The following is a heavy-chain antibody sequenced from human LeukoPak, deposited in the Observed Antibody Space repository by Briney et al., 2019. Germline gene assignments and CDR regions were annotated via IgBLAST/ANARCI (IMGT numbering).Heavy chain of an antibody. D-gene: IGHD5-12*01. Sequence: SVKVSCKASGGTFRSYAISWVRQAPGQGLEWMGGIIPIFGTANYAQKFQGRVSITADESTSTAYMELSSLRSEDSAVYYCARPEYSGYEDEFYFDYWGQGTLVTVSS. V-gene: IGHV1-69*01. CDR1: GGTFRSYA. CDR3: ARPEYSGYEDEFYFDY. J-gene: IGHJ4*02. CDR2: IIPIFGTA.